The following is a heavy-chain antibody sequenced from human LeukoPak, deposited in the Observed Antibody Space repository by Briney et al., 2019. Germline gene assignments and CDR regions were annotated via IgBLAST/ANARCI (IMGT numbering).Heavy chain of an antibody. Sequence: SVKVSCKTSGYTFTSYGISWVRQAPGQGLEWMGWISTYNGNTNYAQKLQGRVTMTTDTSTSTAYMDLRSLRSDDTAVYYCARKLYDSSRYGQAYYFDYWGQGTLVTVSS. CDR3: ARKLYDSSRYGQAYYFDY. J-gene: IGHJ4*02. D-gene: IGHD3-22*01. CDR2: ISTYNGNT. CDR1: GYTFTSYG. V-gene: IGHV1-18*01.